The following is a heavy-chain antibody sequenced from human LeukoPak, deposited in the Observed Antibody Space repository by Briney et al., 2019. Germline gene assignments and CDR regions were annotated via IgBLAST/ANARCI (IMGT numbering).Heavy chain of an antibody. V-gene: IGHV4-59*08. CDR3: ARLGPYYDFWSGYYTTGYYYYMDV. D-gene: IGHD3-3*01. J-gene: IGHJ6*03. CDR2: VYYSVST. CDR1: GGSLCRYY. Sequence: SQTLCLTCAVSGGSLCRYYWSWIRQPTRQGMGWSGYVYYSVSTDYNPSLPSRVTISVDTSKNQFSLTLSSVTAADTAVYYCARLGPYYDFWSGYYTTGYYYYMDVWGKGTTVTVSS.